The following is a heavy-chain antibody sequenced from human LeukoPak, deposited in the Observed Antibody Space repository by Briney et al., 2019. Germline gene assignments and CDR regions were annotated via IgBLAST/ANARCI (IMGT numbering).Heavy chain of an antibody. Sequence: SETLSLTCAVSGRSFSGHYWTWFHQVPGKGLEWIGEINHRGVTLYTPSLQRRVTISIDASNKQLSLRLTSVTAADTAVYYCAGGGHRSPWSGTNYHYYYMDVWGEGTTVTVSS. CDR1: GRSFSGHY. CDR2: INHRGVT. D-gene: IGHD3-3*01. J-gene: IGHJ6*03. V-gene: IGHV4-34*01. CDR3: AGGGHRSPWSGTNYHYYYMDV.